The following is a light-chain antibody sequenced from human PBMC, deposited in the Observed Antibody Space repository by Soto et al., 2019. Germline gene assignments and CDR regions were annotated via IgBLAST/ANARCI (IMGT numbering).Light chain of an antibody. J-gene: IGKJ1*01. CDR1: QDISNY. CDR3: QQSDNPPAGT. V-gene: IGKV1-33*01. CDR2: DAS. Sequence: DIQMTQSPSSLSASVGDRVTITCQASQDISNYLNWYQQKPGKAPKLLIYDASNLETGVPSRFSGSGSGTDFTFTISSLQPEEIATYYCQQSDNPPAGTCGQGTQVDI.